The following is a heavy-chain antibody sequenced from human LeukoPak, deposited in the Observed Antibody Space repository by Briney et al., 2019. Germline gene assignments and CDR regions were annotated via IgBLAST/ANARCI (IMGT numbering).Heavy chain of an antibody. J-gene: IGHJ4*02. CDR1: GGTFSSYA. CDR3: ASFDSSGYSGY. D-gene: IGHD3-22*01. V-gene: IGHV1-69*05. Sequence: GASVKVSCKASGGTFSSYAISWVRQAPGQGLEWMGRIIPIFGTANYAQKFQGRVTITTDESTSTAYMELSSLRSEDTAVYYCASFDSSGYSGYWGQGTLVTVSS. CDR2: IIPIFGTA.